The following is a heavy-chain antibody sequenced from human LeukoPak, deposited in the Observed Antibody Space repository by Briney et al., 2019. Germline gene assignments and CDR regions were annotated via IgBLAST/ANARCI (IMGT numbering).Heavy chain of an antibody. J-gene: IGHJ4*02. CDR2: IKEEGSEK. D-gene: IGHD2-15*01. CDR3: ARDSSAAPHSY. V-gene: IGHV3-7*01. Sequence: PGGSLRLSFAASGFTFSGYLMSWVRQAPGKGLEWVANIKEEGSEKYYVDSVKGRFIISRDNAKNSLYLQMNSLRAEDTAVYYCARDSSAAPHSYWGQGTLVTVFS. CDR1: GFTFSGYL.